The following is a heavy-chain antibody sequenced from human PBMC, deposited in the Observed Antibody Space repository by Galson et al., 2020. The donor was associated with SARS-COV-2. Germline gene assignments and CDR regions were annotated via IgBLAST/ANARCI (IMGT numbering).Heavy chain of an antibody. CDR2: ISYDGSNK. D-gene: IGHD3-9*01. CDR1: GFTFSSYA. CDR3: ARGYDILTGYLYLDY. Sequence: TGGSLRLSCAASGFTFSSYAMHWVRQAPGKGLEWVAVISYDGSNKYYADSVKGRFTISRDNSKNTLYLQMNSLRAEDTAVYYCARGYDILTGYLYLDYWGQGTLVTVSS. J-gene: IGHJ4*02. V-gene: IGHV3-30-3*01.